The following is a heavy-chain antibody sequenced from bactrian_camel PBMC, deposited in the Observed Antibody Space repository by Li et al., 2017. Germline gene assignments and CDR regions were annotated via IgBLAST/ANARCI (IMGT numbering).Heavy chain of an antibody. CDR1: GFTFSNYD. D-gene: IGHD5*01. CDR3: AAAGGSA. J-gene: IGHJ4*01. Sequence: VQLVESGGGLVQPGGSLRLSCAVSGFTFSNYDMSWVRQAPGKGLEWVSSIDSGGGRLYYADSVKGRFTISRDNAKSTLYLQMDSLKTEDTAVYYCAAAGGSAWGQGTQVT. V-gene: IGHV3S40*01. CDR2: IDSGGGRL.